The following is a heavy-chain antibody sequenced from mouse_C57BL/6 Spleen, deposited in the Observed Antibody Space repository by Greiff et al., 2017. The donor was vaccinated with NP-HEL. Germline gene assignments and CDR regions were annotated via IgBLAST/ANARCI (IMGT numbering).Heavy chain of an antibody. CDR1: GYAFSSSW. CDR2: IYPGDGDT. V-gene: IGHV1-82*01. CDR3: ARGGLDGYYIWYFDV. D-gene: IGHD2-3*01. J-gene: IGHJ1*03. Sequence: QVQLQQSGPELVKPGASVKISCKASGYAFSSSWMNWVKQRPGKGLEWIGRIYPGDGDTNYNGKFKGKATLTADKSSSTAYMQLSSLTSEDSAVYFCARGGLDGYYIWYFDVWGTGTTVTVSS.